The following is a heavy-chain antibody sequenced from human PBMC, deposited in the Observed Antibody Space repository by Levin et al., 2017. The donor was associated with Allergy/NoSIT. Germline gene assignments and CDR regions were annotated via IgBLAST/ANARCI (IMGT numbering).Heavy chain of an antibody. CDR2: IRSKDDNYAT. CDR3: TDDFWNGYPYC. CDR1: GFTFSGSA. D-gene: IGHD3-3*01. Sequence: PGGSLRLSCAASGFTFSGSAIHWVRQASGKGLEWVGRIRSKDDNYATAYAASVKGRFTISRDDSKNTAYLQMNSLKTEDTAVYYCTDDFWNGYPYCWGQGTLVTVSS. J-gene: IGHJ4*02. V-gene: IGHV3-73*01.